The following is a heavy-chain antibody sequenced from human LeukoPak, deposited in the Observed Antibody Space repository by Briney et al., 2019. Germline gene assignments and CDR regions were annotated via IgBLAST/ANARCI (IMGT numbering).Heavy chain of an antibody. J-gene: IGHJ4*02. CDR2: IYPGDSDT. V-gene: IGHV5-51*01. CDR1: GYTFTTYW. CDR3: ARYPKHYFDVTGYFDL. D-gene: IGHD3-22*01. Sequence: GESLKISCKGSGYTFTTYWIGWVRRMPGKGLECLGVIYPGDSDTRYSPSFQGQVTISADKSMSTAFLPWSSLKASDTAIYFCARYPKHYFDVTGYFDLWGQGTLVTVSS.